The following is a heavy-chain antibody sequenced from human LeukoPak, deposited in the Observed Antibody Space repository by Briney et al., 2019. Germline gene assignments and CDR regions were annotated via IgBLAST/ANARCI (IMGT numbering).Heavy chain of an antibody. Sequence: GASVKVSCKASGYTFTSYGISWVRQARGQGLEWMGWMNPNSGNTGYAQKFQGRVTMTRNTSISAAYMELSSLRSEDTAVYYCARGLRVTRGHAFDIWGQGTMVTVSS. CDR2: MNPNSGNT. V-gene: IGHV1-8*02. CDR1: GYTFTSYG. CDR3: ARGLRVTRGHAFDI. D-gene: IGHD4-23*01. J-gene: IGHJ3*02.